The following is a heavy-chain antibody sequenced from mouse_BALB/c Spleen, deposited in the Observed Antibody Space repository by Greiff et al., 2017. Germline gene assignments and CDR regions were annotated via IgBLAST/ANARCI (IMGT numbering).Heavy chain of an antibody. J-gene: IGHJ4*01. Sequence: EVHLVESGPGLVKPSQSLSLTCTVTGYSITSDYAWNWIRQFPGNKLEWMGYISYSGSTSYNPSLKSRISITRDTSKNQFFLQLNSVTTEDRATYDCARGLYRDDGESYAMDYWGQGTSVTVSS. CDR3: ARGLYRDDGESYAMDY. CDR2: ISYSGST. CDR1: GYSITSDYA. D-gene: IGHD2-14*01. V-gene: IGHV3-2*02.